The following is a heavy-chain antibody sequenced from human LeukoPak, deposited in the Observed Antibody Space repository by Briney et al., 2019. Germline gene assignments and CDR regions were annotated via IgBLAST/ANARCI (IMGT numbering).Heavy chain of an antibody. Sequence: SETLARTCTVSGGSINSHYWSWIRQAPGKGLERIGDIYYSGSTKYNPSLKSRVTISVDTPKNHLSLRLTSVLAADTAIYYCVRRDNTGWNYFDCWGQGILVTVSS. CDR1: GGSINSHY. CDR2: IYYSGST. D-gene: IGHD6-19*01. V-gene: IGHV4-59*08. CDR3: VRRDNTGWNYFDC. J-gene: IGHJ4*02.